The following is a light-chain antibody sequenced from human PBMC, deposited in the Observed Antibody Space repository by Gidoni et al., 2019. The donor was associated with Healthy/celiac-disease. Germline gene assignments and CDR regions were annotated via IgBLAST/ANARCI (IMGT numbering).Light chain of an antibody. CDR3: QQYGSSSWT. Sequence: EIVLTQSPGTLSLSPGVRATLSCRASQSVSSSYLAWYQQKPGKAPRLLIYGASSRATGIPDRFSGSGSGTDFTLTISRLEPEDFAVYYCQQYGSSSWTFXQXTKVEIK. V-gene: IGKV3-20*01. CDR1: QSVSSSY. CDR2: GAS. J-gene: IGKJ1*01.